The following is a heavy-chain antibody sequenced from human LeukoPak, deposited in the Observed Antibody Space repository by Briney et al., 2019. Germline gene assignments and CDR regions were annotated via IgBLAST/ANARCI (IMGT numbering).Heavy chain of an antibody. Sequence: GASVKVSCKPSGYTFTDYHMNWVRQAPGQGLEWMGIISPRGDVTTYAQKFQARVTMTSDTCKNTVYLELPRMSCEETAVYYCERSLPQRDGRKHGMDVWGQGTTVTVS. D-gene: IGHD1-14*01. CDR1: GYTFTDYH. CDR3: ERSLPQRDGRKHGMDV. V-gene: IGHV1-46*01. J-gene: IGHJ6*02. CDR2: ISPRGDVT.